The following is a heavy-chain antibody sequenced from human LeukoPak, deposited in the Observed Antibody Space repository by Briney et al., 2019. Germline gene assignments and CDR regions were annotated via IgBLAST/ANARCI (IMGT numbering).Heavy chain of an antibody. CDR3: ARGQSLRYFDWLSPSYYYYMDV. CDR2: ISSSSSYI. V-gene: IGHV3-21*01. J-gene: IGHJ6*03. Sequence: GGSLRLSCAASGFTFRTYSMNWVRQAPGKGLEWVSSISSSSSYIYYADSVKGRFTISRDNAKNSLYLQMNSLRAEDTAVYYCARGQSLRYFDWLSPSYYYYMDVWGKGTTVTVSS. D-gene: IGHD3-9*01. CDR1: GFTFRTYS.